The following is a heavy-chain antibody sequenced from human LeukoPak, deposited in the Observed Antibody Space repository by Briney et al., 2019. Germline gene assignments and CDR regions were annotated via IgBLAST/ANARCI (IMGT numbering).Heavy chain of an antibody. CDR3: ARDPGGWQRWFDP. CDR2: IYYSGST. V-gene: IGHV4-31*03. D-gene: IGHD2-15*01. CDR1: GGSITTGGYY. Sequence: ASETLSLTCTVSGGSITTGGYYWTWIRQHPGKGLEWIGYIYYSGSTYYNPSLKSRVTMSVDTSKNQFSLMLTSVTAADTAVYYCARDPGGWQRWFDPWGQGTLVTVSS. J-gene: IGHJ5*02.